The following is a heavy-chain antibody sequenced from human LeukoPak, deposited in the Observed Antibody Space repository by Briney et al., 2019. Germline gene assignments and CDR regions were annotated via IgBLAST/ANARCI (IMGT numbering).Heavy chain of an antibody. J-gene: IGHJ5*02. V-gene: IGHV4-34*01. CDR2: VNHSGST. D-gene: IGHD3-10*01. CDR3: ARVFRLWFGEFDP. Sequence: SETLSLTCAVYGGSFSGYHWSWIRQPPGKGLEWIGEVNHSGSTNYNPSLKSRVTISVDTSKNQFSLKLSSVTAADTAVYYCARVFRLWFGEFDPWGQGTLVTVSS. CDR1: GGSFSGYH.